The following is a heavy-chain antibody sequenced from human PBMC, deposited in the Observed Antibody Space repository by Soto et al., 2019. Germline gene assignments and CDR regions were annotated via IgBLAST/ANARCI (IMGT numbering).Heavy chain of an antibody. J-gene: IGHJ4*02. CDR1: SGSISSYY. Sequence: PSETLSLTCTVSSGSISSYYWSWIRQPPGKGLEWIGYIYYSGSTNYNPSLKSRVTISVDTSKNQFSLKLSSVTAADTAVYYCAREALRSLHFDYWGQGTLVTVSS. CDR3: AREALRSLHFDY. CDR2: IYYSGST. D-gene: IGHD6-6*01. V-gene: IGHV4-59*01.